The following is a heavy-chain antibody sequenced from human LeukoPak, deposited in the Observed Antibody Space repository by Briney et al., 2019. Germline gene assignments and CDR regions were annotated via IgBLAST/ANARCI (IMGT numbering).Heavy chain of an antibody. V-gene: IGHV3-48*01. CDR3: ARDQGSSSWYYFDY. CDR1: GFTFSSYS. Sequence: PGGSLRLSCAASGFTFSSYSMNWVRQAPGKGLEWVSYISSSSSTIYYADSVKGRFTISRDNAKNSLYLQMNSLRAEDTAVYYCARDQGSSSWYYFDYWGQGTLVTVSS. J-gene: IGHJ4*02. CDR2: ISSSSSTI. D-gene: IGHD6-13*01.